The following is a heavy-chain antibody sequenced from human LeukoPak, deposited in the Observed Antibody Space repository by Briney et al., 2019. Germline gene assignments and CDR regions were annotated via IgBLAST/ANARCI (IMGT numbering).Heavy chain of an antibody. Sequence: GVSLRLFCAASGFTFSSYSMNWVRQAPGKGLEWVSSISSSSSYIYYADSVKGRFTISRDSAKNSLYLQMNSLRDEDTAVYYCARYGAALDALDIWGQGTMVTVS. CDR3: ARYGAALDALDI. V-gene: IGHV3-21*01. CDR1: GFTFSSYS. J-gene: IGHJ3*02. CDR2: ISSSSSYI. D-gene: IGHD4/OR15-4a*01.